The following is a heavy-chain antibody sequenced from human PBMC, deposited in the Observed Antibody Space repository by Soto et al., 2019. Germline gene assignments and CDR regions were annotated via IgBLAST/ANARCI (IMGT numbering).Heavy chain of an antibody. D-gene: IGHD3-22*01. J-gene: IGHJ4*02. CDR1: GFSLNTYGVG. CDR2: IYWDDDK. Sequence: SGPTLVNPTQTLTLTCTFSGFSLNTYGVGVAWVRQPPGKALEWLALIYWDDDKRFSPSLETRLTITKDTYKNHVVLTMTNMDPADTGTYYCAHRPGFSMSFDYWGQGALVTVSS. CDR3: AHRPGFSMSFDY. V-gene: IGHV2-5*02.